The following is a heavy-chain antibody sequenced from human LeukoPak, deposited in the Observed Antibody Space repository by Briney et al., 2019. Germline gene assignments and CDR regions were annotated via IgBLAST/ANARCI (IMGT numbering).Heavy chain of an antibody. CDR1: GYTFTGYY. D-gene: IGHD6-13*01. V-gene: IGHV1-2*02. CDR3: AGGGLYGRSGYGGGGDY. CDR2: INPNSGGT. J-gene: IGHJ4*02. Sequence: VASVKVSCKASGYTFTGYYMHWVRQAPGQGLEWMGWINPNSGGTNYAQKFQGRVTMTRDTSISTAYMELSRLRSDDTAVYYCAGGGLYGRSGYGGGGDYWGQGTLVTVSS.